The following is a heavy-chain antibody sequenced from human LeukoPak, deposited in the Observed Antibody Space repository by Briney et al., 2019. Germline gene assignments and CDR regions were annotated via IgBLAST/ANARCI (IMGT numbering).Heavy chain of an antibody. CDR1: GYTFTGYG. J-gene: IGHJ3*01. V-gene: IGHV1-2*02. CDR3: ARDRAVFWSGYYSNHDGDAFDV. D-gene: IGHD3-3*01. Sequence: ASVKVSCKASGYTFTGYGISWVRQAPGQGLEWMGWLNPKNGVTKYAQKFQGRVTMTGDTSIGAAYMELNSLRSDDTAIYYCARDRAVFWSGYYSNHDGDAFDVWGQGTMVTVSS. CDR2: LNPKNGVT.